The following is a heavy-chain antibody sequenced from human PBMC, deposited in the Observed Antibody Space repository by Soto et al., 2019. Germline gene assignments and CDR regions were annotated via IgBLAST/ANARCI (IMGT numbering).Heavy chain of an antibody. V-gene: IGHV1-8*01. Sequence: QVQLVQSGAEVKDPGASVKVSCKASGYTFSNYDIGWVRQASGQGLEWMGWMNPNSDNTGYAQKFQGRVTMTRNTSISTAYMELSSRRSEDTAVYYCARRRLLAARRGEWFDPWGQGTLVTVSS. J-gene: IGHJ5*02. CDR3: ARRRLLAARRGEWFDP. CDR1: GYTFSNYD. CDR2: MNPNSDNT. D-gene: IGHD6-6*01.